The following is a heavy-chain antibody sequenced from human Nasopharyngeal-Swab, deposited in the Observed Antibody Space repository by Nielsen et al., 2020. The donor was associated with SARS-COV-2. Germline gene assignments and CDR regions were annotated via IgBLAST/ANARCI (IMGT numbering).Heavy chain of an antibody. Sequence: RQGQGQGREWVAVIWYDGSNKYYADSVKGRFTISRDNSKNTLYLQMNSLRAEDTAVYYCARGDYDFWSGYPRYFDYWGQGTLVTVSS. CDR3: ARGDYDFWSGYPRYFDY. CDR2: IWYDGSNK. V-gene: IGHV3-33*01. J-gene: IGHJ4*02. D-gene: IGHD3-3*01.